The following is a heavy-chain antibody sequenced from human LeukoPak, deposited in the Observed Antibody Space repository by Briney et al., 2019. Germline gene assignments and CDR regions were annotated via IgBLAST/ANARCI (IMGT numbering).Heavy chain of an antibody. CDR2: ISGSSSYI. V-gene: IGHV3-21*05. CDR1: GFTFSTYS. J-gene: IGHJ4*02. CDR3: ARGGSSGYSLFDY. Sequence: GGSLRLSCAASGFTFSTYSKNWVRQAPGKGLERVSYISGSSSYIYYADSVKGRFTISRNNAKNSMYMQMNSVRAEDTAVYYCARGGSSGYSLFDYWGQGTLVTVSS. D-gene: IGHD3-22*01.